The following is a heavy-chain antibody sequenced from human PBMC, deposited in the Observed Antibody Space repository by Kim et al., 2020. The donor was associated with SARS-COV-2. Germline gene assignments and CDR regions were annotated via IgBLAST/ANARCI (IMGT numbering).Heavy chain of an antibody. D-gene: IGHD4-17*01. CDR2: IWYDGSNK. J-gene: IGHJ6*02. V-gene: IGHV3-33*01. CDR3: AGAYQGIYGEEGYYYYGMDV. CDR1: GFTFSSYG. Sequence: GSLRLSCAASGFTFSSYGMHWVRQAPGKGLEWVAVIWYDGSNKYYADSVKGRFTISRDNSKNTLYLQMNSLRAEDTAVYYCAGAYQGIYGEEGYYYYGMDVWGQGTTVTVSS.